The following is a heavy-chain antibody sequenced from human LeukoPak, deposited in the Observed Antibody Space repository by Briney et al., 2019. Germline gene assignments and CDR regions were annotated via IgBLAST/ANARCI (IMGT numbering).Heavy chain of an antibody. CDR3: ASLGGYDYGSSDY. D-gene: IGHD5-12*01. V-gene: IGHV4-4*07. Sequence: SETLSLTCTVSGGSISNYYWSWIRQHAGKGLDWIGRIYTSGRTSYNPSLKSRVTMSVDTSKNQFSLKLSSVTAADTAVYYCASLGGYDYGSSDYWGQGTLVTVSS. CDR2: IYTSGRT. CDR1: GGSISNYY. J-gene: IGHJ4*02.